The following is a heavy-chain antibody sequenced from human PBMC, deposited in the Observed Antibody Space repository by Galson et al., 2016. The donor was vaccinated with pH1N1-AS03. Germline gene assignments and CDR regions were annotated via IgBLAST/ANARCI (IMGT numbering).Heavy chain of an antibody. D-gene: IGHD3-10*01. CDR3: AKDRVGRVAERGVIPRAPFDL. J-gene: IGHJ4*02. CDR1: GFTFSNYA. V-gene: IGHV3-30*18. Sequence: SLRLSCAASGFTFSNYAMNWVRQAPGKGLEWLAVISFDGSEDDYADSVRGRFSISRDNFKKTVHLQLSSLRPEDTALYYCAKDRVGRVAERGVIPRAPFDLWGRGTLVTVAS. CDR2: ISFDGSED.